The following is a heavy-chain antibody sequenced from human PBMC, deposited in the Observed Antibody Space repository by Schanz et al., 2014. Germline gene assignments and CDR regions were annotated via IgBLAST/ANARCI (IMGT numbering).Heavy chain of an antibody. J-gene: IGHJ3*02. CDR1: GYTLTNFD. D-gene: IGHD3-9*01. V-gene: IGHV1-8*01. CDR3: AFDRDDAYDI. CDR2: MNPNSGTT. Sequence: QVQLVQSGAEVKKPGASVKVSCKASGYTLTNFDINWVRQAPGQGLEWMGWMNPNSGTTGYAQKFQGRVTVTRDTSTTTVYMDLSSLISEDTAVYYCAFDRDDAYDIWGQGTTVTVSS.